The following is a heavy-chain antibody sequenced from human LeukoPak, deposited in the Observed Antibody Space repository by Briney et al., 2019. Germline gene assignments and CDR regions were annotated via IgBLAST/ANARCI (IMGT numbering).Heavy chain of an antibody. Sequence: ASVKVSCKASGYLFNSYTISWVRQAPGQGLEWMGWISPNNGDTNYAQKLQGRVTMTTDTSTSTAYMELRSLRSDDTAVYYCATGADGPDYWGQGTLVTVSS. J-gene: IGHJ4*02. CDR1: GYLFNSYT. V-gene: IGHV1-18*01. CDR3: ATGADGPDY. CDR2: ISPNNGDT.